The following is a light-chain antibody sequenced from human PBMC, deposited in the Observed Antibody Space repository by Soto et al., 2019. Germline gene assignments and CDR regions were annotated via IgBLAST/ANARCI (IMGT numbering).Light chain of an antibody. Sequence: DIQMNQSPSILSATVGDRVTINCRASQSISSWLAWYQQKPGKAPNLLIHKASHLESGVPSRFSGSGSGTEFTLTISSLQPGDFATYYCQHYNTYPWTFGQGTKVDIK. CDR1: QSISSW. CDR2: KAS. J-gene: IGKJ1*01. CDR3: QHYNTYPWT. V-gene: IGKV1-5*03.